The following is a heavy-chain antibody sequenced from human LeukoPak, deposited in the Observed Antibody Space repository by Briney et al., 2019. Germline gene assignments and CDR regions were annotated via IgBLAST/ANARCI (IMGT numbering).Heavy chain of an antibody. V-gene: IGHV1-69*05. CDR2: IIPISGTT. Sequence: SVKVSCKSSGGTFKNYSVNWVRQAPGQGLEWMGRIIPISGTTNYAQKFQGRVTITTDESTSTAYMELSSLRSEDTAVYYCAREGPGGDLTWSQGTMVTVSS. D-gene: IGHD2-21*02. CDR3: AREGPGGDLT. J-gene: IGHJ3*01. CDR1: GGTFKNYS.